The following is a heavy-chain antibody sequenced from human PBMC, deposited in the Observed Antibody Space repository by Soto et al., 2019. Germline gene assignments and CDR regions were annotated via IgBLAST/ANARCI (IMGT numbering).Heavy chain of an antibody. J-gene: IGHJ3*02. CDR1: GFSFDDFL. Sequence: EVQLVESGGGLLQPGRSLRLSCAASGFSFDDFLMNWVRQAPGKGLEWVSGISWNSGFTCYADSVKGRFTISRDNAKNSLYLQMNSLRGEDTAFYYCVKDMSRSSWYAFDIWGQGTMVTVSP. CDR3: VKDMSRSSWYAFDI. CDR2: ISWNSGFT. D-gene: IGHD6-13*01. V-gene: IGHV3-9*01.